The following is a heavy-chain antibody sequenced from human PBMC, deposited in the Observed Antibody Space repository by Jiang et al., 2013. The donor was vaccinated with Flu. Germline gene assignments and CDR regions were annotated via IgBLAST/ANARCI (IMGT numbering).Heavy chain of an antibody. V-gene: IGHV4-30-2*03. J-gene: IGHJ4*02. Sequence: GSGLVKPSQTLSLTCTVSGGSISSGGYYWSWIRQPPGKGLEWIGSIYYSGSTYYNPSLKSRVTISVDTSKNQFSLKLSSVTAADTAVYYCARRQYYDSSGYYGDKFDYWGQGTLVTVSS. CDR3: ARRQYYDSSGYYGDKFDY. CDR2: IYYSGST. D-gene: IGHD3-22*01. CDR1: GGSISSGGYY.